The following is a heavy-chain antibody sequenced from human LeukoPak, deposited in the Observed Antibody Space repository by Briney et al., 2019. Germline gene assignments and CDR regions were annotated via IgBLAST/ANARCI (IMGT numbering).Heavy chain of an antibody. CDR3: ARVSVCSSASCYSVFDY. J-gene: IGHJ4*02. Sequence: PGGSLRLSCVVSGFTFITYGIHWVRQAPGRGLEWVALISYDGSNKYYADSVKGRFTISRDNAKNTLHLQMNRLSLEDTAVYYCARVSVCSSASCYSVFDYLGQGTLVTVSS. V-gene: IGHV3-30*03. CDR1: GFTFITYG. D-gene: IGHD2-2*01. CDR2: ISYDGSNK.